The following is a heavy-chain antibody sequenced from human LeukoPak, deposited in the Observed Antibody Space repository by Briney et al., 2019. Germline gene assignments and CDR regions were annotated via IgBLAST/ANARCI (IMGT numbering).Heavy chain of an antibody. CDR1: GFSLTNYA. CDR2: IMGSGGST. Sequence: GGSLRLSCAASGFSLTNYAVSWVRQAPGKGLEWVPVIMGSGGSTNYADSVRGRFTISRDNSKTTLYLQMAGLRAEDTAVYYCARGDYGGNPDAFDIWGPGTMVTVSS. J-gene: IGHJ3*02. D-gene: IGHD4-23*01. CDR3: ARGDYGGNPDAFDI. V-gene: IGHV3-23*01.